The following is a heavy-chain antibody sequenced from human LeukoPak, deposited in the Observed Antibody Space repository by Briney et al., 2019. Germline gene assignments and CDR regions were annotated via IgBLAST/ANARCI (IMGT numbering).Heavy chain of an antibody. CDR1: GFPCSSYW. Sequence: PGGSLRLFCAASGFPCSSYWMSWVRQAPGKGLEWVANIKQDRSEKYYVDSVKGRFTISRDNAKNSLYLQMNSLRAEDTAVYYCAREGERYYFDYWGQGTLVTVSS. V-gene: IGHV3-7*01. CDR2: IKQDRSEK. CDR3: AREGERYYFDY. J-gene: IGHJ4*02.